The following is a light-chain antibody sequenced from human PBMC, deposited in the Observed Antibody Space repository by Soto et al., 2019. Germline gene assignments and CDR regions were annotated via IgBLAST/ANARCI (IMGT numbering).Light chain of an antibody. CDR2: EVT. V-gene: IGLV2-14*03. Sequence: QSVLTQPASVSGSPGQSITISCTGTSSDVGGYNYVCWYQQHPGKAPKLIIYEVTNRPSGVSNRFSASKSGNTASLSISGLQAGDEADYYCSSYTSSGTVVFGGGTQLTVL. CDR3: SSYTSSGTVV. J-gene: IGLJ2*01. CDR1: SSDVGGYNY.